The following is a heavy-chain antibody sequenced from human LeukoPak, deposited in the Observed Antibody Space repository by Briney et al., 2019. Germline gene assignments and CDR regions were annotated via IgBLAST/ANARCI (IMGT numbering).Heavy chain of an antibody. Sequence: GESLRLSCAASGFTFSSYAMSWVRQAPGKGLEWVSAIRGSGTSTYHADSVKGRFTISRDNSKNTLYLQMNSLRAEDTAVYYCAKVKGYSAYDPIDYWGQGTLVTVSS. D-gene: IGHD5-12*01. CDR3: AKVKGYSAYDPIDY. CDR1: GFTFSSYA. J-gene: IGHJ4*02. V-gene: IGHV3-23*01. CDR2: IRGSGTST.